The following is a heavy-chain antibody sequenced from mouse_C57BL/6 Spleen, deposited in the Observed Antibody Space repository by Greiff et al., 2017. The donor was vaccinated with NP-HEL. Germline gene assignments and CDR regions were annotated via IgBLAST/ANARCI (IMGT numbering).Heavy chain of an antibody. V-gene: IGHV1-82*01. CDR2: IYPGDGDT. J-gene: IGHJ3*01. CDR1: GYAFSSSW. CDR3: ARDASWFAY. Sequence: VQLQQSGPELVKPGASVKISCKASGYAFSSSWMYWVKQRPGKGLEWIGRIYPGDGDTNYNGKFKVKSTLTSDKSSSTAYMQLSSLTSEDSAVYFCARDASWFAYWGQGTLVTVSS.